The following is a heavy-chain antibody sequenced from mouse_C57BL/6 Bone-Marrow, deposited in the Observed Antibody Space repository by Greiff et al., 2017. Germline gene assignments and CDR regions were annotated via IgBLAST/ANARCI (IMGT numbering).Heavy chain of an antibody. CDR1: GFTFSSYG. V-gene: IGHV5-6*02. Sequence: EVKLMESGGDLVKPGGSLKLSCAASGFTFSSYGMSWVRQTPDKRLEWVATISSGGSYTYYPDSVKGRFTISRDNAKNTLYLQMSSLKSEDTAMYYYARRNYSNYEGAMDYWGQGTSVTVSS. D-gene: IGHD2-5*01. CDR3: ARRNYSNYEGAMDY. J-gene: IGHJ4*01. CDR2: ISSGGSYT.